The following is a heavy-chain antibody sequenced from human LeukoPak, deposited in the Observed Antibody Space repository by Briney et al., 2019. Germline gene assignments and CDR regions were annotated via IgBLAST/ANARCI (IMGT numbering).Heavy chain of an antibody. Sequence: ASVKVSCKASGYTFTGYYMHWVRQAPGQGLEWMGWINPSSGGTNYAQKFQGRVTMTRDTSISTAYMELSRLRSDDTAVYYCARAGYSSGWYNWFDPWGQGTLVTVSS. CDR3: ARAGYSSGWYNWFDP. D-gene: IGHD6-19*01. CDR1: GYTFTGYY. V-gene: IGHV1-2*02. CDR2: INPSSGGT. J-gene: IGHJ5*02.